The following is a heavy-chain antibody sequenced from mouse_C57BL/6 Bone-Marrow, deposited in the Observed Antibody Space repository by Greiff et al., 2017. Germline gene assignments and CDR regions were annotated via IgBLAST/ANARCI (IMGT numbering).Heavy chain of an antibody. J-gene: IGHJ2*01. CDR2: IDPEDGDT. CDR3: TTFTTGVDSPFDY. V-gene: IGHV14-1*01. D-gene: IGHD1-1*01. CDR1: GFNIKDYY. Sequence: VQLKESGAELVRPGASVKLSCTASGFNIKDYYMHWVKQRPEQGLEWIGRIDPEDGDTEYAPKFQGKATMTADTSSNTAYLQLSSLTSEDTAVYYCTTFTTGVDSPFDYWGQGTTLTVSS.